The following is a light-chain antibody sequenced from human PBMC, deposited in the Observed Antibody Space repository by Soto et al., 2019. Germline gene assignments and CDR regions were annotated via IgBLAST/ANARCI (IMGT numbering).Light chain of an antibody. Sequence: EVVLTQSPGTLSLSPGERATLSCRASQSVSSTYLAWYQQKPGQAPRLLIYGVSNRATGIPDRVSGSGSGTDFTLTISRLEPEDFAVYYCQQFGSSPIIFGQGTRLEIK. CDR3: QQFGSSPII. CDR2: GVS. CDR1: QSVSSTY. J-gene: IGKJ5*01. V-gene: IGKV3-20*01.